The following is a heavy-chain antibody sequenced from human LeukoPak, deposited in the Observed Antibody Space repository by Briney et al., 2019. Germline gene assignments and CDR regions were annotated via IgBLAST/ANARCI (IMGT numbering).Heavy chain of an antibody. V-gene: IGHV3-23*01. CDR3: ANPVTLVGGYSDF. Sequence: AGGSLRLSCAASGFTFSSYAMSWVRQAPGKGLEWVSAISGSGSNTYYADSVKGRFTISRDNSKNTLYLQMNSLRAEDTAVYYCANPVTLVGGYSDFWGQGTLVTVSS. CDR1: GFTFSSYA. CDR2: ISGSGSNT. J-gene: IGHJ4*02. D-gene: IGHD3-22*01.